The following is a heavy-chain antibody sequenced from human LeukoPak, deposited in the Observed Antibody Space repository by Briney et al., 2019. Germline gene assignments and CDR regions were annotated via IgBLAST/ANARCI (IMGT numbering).Heavy chain of an antibody. CDR3: MGGGGSAHFDY. J-gene: IGHJ4*02. CDR2: INPNTGAT. Sequence: ASVKVSCKASGDTFKNYGIMWVRQAPGQGLEWMGWINPNTGATNYAQQFQGRVTMTRDTSISTVYMDLSRLTSDDTAVYFCMGGGGSAHFDYWGQGTLLTVSS. D-gene: IGHD1-26*01. V-gene: IGHV1-2*02. CDR1: GDTFKNYG.